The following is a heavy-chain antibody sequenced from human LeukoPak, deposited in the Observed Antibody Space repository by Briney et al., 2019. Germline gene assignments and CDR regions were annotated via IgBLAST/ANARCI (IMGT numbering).Heavy chain of an antibody. CDR3: AKDHESGGYPCLDY. D-gene: IGHD3-22*01. Sequence: GGSLRLSCAVSGFAFGSEAMSWVRQSPARGLEWVASISPGGGTTYYADYVKGRFTISRDNSRNTLSLQMDSLRAEDTAVYYCAKDHESGGYPCLDYWGQGTLVTVSS. CDR1: GFAFGSEA. CDR2: ISPGGGTT. V-gene: IGHV3-23*01. J-gene: IGHJ4*02.